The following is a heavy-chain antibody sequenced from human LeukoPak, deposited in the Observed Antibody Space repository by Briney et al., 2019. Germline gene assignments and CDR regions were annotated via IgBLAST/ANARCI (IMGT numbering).Heavy chain of an antibody. V-gene: IGHV3-30*01. CDR1: GLTFSSYA. D-gene: IGHD2-2*01. J-gene: IGHJ4*02. Sequence: GGSLRLSCAASGLTFSSYAMHWVRQAPGKGLEWVAVISYDGSNKYYADSVKGRFTISRDNSKNTLYLQMNSLRAEDTAVYYCASLGLATEVVPDDYWGQGTLVTVSS. CDR3: ASLGLATEVVPDDY. CDR2: ISYDGSNK.